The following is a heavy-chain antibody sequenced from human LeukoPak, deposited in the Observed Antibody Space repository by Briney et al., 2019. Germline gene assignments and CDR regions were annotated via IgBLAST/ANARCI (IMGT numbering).Heavy chain of an antibody. J-gene: IGHJ4*02. D-gene: IGHD5-18*01. CDR3: ARDPGYSYGYRSYHFDY. V-gene: IGHV4-61*01. Sequence: SETLSLTCTVSGGSISTNNYYWGWIRQPPGKGLEWIGYIYYTGSTNYNPSLKSRVTISVDTSKNQFSLKLSSVTAADTAVYYCARDPGYSYGYRSYHFDYWGQGTLVTVSS. CDR2: IYYTGST. CDR1: GGSISTNNYY.